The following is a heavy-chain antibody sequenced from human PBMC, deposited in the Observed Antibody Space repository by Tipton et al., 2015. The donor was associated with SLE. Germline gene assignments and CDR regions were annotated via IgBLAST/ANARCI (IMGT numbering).Heavy chain of an antibody. CDR3: ARDAGVLGTYSFDH. D-gene: IGHD1-14*01. CDR2: ISFDGSNK. J-gene: IGHJ4*02. Sequence: SLRLSCAASGFTFSHHGMHWVRQAPGKGLERVAVISFDGSNKYYGDSVRGRFTVSRDNSKDTLFLQVNSLRPEDTGVYYCARDAGVLGTYSFDHWGQGTLVTVSS. CDR1: GFTFSHHG. V-gene: IGHV3-30*03.